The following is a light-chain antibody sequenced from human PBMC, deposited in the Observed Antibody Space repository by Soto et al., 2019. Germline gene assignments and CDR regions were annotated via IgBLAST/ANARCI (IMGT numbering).Light chain of an antibody. J-gene: IGLJ2*01. CDR3: QSYDSSLSTYVV. V-gene: IGLV1-40*01. CDR1: SSNIGAGYD. Sequence: QPVLTQPPSVSGAPGQRVTISCTGSSSNIGAGYDVNWYQQLPGTAPKLLIYGNDNRPSGVPDRFSGSKSGTSASLAITGLQAEDEADYYCQSYDSSLSTYVVFGGGTKLTVL. CDR2: GND.